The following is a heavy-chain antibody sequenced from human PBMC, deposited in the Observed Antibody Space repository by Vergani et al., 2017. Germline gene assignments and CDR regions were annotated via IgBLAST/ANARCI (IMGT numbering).Heavy chain of an antibody. CDR2: IYYSGST. CDR3: AGEGQYGGFDY. J-gene: IGHJ4*02. D-gene: IGHD3-16*01. V-gene: IGHV4-31*03. Sequence: QVQLQESGPGLVKPSQTLSLTCTVSGGSISSGGYYWSWIRQHPGKGLAWIGYIYYSGSTYYNPSLKTRVTISVHTSKNQFSLKLSSVTAADTAVYYCAGEGQYGGFDYWGQGTLVTVSS. CDR1: GGSISSGGYY.